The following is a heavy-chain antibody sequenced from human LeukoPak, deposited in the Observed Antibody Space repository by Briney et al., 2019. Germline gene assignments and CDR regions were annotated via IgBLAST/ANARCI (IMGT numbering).Heavy chain of an antibody. J-gene: IGHJ5*02. V-gene: IGHV4-34*01. CDR3: ARGLQGLFDP. Sequence: SETLSLTCAVYGGSFSGYYWSWIRQPPGKGLEWIGEINHSGSTNYNPSLKSRVTISVDTSKNQFSLKLSSVTAADTAVYYCARGLQGLFDPWGQGNLVTVSS. D-gene: IGHD4-11*01. CDR2: INHSGST. CDR1: GGSFSGYY.